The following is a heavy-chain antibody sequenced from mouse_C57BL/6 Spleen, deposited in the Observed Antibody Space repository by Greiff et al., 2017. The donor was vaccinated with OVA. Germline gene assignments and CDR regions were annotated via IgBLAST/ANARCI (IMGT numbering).Heavy chain of an antibody. V-gene: IGHV1-15*01. CDR2: IDPETGGT. CDR1: GYTFTDYE. D-gene: IGHD1-3*01. J-gene: IGHJ2*01. CDR3: TREWVGYFDY. Sequence: QVQLQQSGAELVRPGASVTLSCKASGYTFTDYEMHWVKQTPVHGLEWIGAIDPETGGTAYNQKFKGKAILTADKSSSTAYMELRSLTSEDSAVYYCTREWVGYFDYWGQGTTLTVSS.